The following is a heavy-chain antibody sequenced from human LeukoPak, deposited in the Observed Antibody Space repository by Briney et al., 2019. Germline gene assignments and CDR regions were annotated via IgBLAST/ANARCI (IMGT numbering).Heavy chain of an antibody. CDR2: ISSTGTYL. V-gene: IGHV3-21*06. Sequence: GGSLRPSCAASGFTFTAYNMNWVRQAPGKGLEWVSSISSTGTYLYYADSVKGRFTISRDKNSPYLRMNSLRVEDTAVYYCARNSLIAENYGYYYFSYMDVWGKGTTVTVSS. CDR1: GFTFTAYN. D-gene: IGHD2-21*01. CDR3: ARNSLIAENYGYYYFSYMDV. J-gene: IGHJ6*03.